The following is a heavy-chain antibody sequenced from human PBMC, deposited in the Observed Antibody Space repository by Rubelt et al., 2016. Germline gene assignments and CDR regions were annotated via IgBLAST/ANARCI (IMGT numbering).Heavy chain of an antibody. J-gene: IGHJ6*02. Sequence: QVQLQESGPGLVKPSETLSLTCSVSGGSISTYYWSWVRQSPGKGPEWIGYIYFSGRTDYNPSLKSRVTILLDTSKNQFSRRVGSVTAADTATYYCARSLVNGGYYGLGVWGQGTTVTVSS. CDR1: GGSISTYY. CDR2: IYFSGRT. V-gene: IGHV4-59*01. D-gene: IGHD3-16*01. CDR3: ARSLVNGGYYGLGV.